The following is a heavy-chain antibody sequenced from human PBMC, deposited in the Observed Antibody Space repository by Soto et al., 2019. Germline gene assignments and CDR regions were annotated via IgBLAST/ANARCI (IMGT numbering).Heavy chain of an antibody. CDR2: IYYSGST. D-gene: IGHD2-15*01. V-gene: IGHV4-59*01. J-gene: IGHJ5*02. CDR3: ARVRDCSGGSCYSWWFDP. CDR1: XXSXXSXX. Sequence: LXLTCTVSXXSXXSXXWSWIRXPPGKGLEWIGHIYYSGSTNYNPSLKSRVTISVDTSKNQLSLKLSSVTAADTAVYYFARVRDCSGGSCYSWWFDPWGQGTLVTVSS.